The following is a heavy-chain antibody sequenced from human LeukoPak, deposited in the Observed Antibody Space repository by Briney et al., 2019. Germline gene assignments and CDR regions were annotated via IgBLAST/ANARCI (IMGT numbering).Heavy chain of an antibody. J-gene: IGHJ4*02. D-gene: IGHD5-24*01. CDR3: AKEGGDGSPFDY. CDR2: IRFDGSTQ. Sequence: GGSLRLSCAASGFIFSNYGMHWVRHSPDKGLEWVTFIRFDGSTQYYADSVRGRFTISRDNSKDTLYLQMSSLRLEDTGVHYCAKEGGDGSPFDYWGQGILVTVSS. CDR1: GFIFSNYG. V-gene: IGHV3-30*02.